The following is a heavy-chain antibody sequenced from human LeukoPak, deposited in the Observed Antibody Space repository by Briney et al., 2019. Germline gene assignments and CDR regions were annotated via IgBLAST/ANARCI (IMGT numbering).Heavy chain of an antibody. V-gene: IGHV4-39*01. D-gene: IGHD3-3*01. CDR2: IYYSGST. J-gene: IGHJ4*02. CDR3: ARCQIFGVVLDY. CDR1: GGSISSSSYY. Sequence: PSETLSLTCTVSGGSISSSSYYWGWIRQPPGKGLEWIGSIYYSGSTYYNPSLKSRVTISVDASKNQFSLKLSSVTAADTAVYYCARCQIFGVVLDYWGQGTLVTVSS.